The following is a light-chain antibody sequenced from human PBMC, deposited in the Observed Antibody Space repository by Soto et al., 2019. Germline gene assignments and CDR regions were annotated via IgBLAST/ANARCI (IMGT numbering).Light chain of an antibody. CDR3: QQYGSSYT. Sequence: EIVLTQSPGTLSLSPGERATLSCRASQSVSSSYLAWYQQKPGQAPRLLIYGASSRATGIPDRFSGSGSATDFTLTISRLEPEDLAVYYCQQYGSSYTFGQGTKLEIK. J-gene: IGKJ2*01. CDR1: QSVSSSY. V-gene: IGKV3-20*01. CDR2: GAS.